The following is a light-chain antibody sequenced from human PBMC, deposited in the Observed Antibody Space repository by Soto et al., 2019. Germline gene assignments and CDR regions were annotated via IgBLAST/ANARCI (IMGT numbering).Light chain of an antibody. V-gene: IGKV3-20*01. CDR1: QSVSSKY. J-gene: IGKJ2*01. CDR3: QQYGSSPRMYT. CDR2: GAS. Sequence: EIVLTQSPGTLSLSPGETATLSCRASQSVSSKYLVWYQQKPGQAPRLLIYGASGRATGIPDRFSDSGSVTDFTLTISRLEAEDFAVYYCQQYGSSPRMYTFGQGTKLEI.